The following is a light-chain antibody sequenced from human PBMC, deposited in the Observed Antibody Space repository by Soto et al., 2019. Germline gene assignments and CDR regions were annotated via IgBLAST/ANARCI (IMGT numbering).Light chain of an antibody. CDR3: SSYAGSDTHYV. Sequence: QSVLSHPPSASWSPGQSVTISCTGTSGDVGGYDYVSWYQQHPGKAPKLMIYEVTKRPLGVPDRFSGSKSGNTASLTVSGLQAEDEADYYCSSYAGSDTHYVFGTGTKVTVL. CDR1: SGDVGGYDY. CDR2: EVT. V-gene: IGLV2-8*01. J-gene: IGLJ1*01.